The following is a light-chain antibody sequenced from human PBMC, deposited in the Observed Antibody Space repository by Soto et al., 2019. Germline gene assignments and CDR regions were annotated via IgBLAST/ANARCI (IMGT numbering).Light chain of an antibody. CDR2: EGS. J-gene: IGLJ1*01. Sequence: QSALTQPASVSGSPGQSITISCTGTSSDVGGYNYVSWYQQHPGKAPKLIIYEGSKRPSGISNHFSGSKSGNTASLTISGLQAEDEADYYCSSYTTISPFVFGTGTKVTVL. V-gene: IGLV2-14*01. CDR3: SSYTTISPFV. CDR1: SSDVGGYNY.